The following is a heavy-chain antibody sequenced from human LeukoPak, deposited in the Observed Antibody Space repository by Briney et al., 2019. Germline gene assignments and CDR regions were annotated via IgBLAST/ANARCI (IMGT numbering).Heavy chain of an antibody. D-gene: IGHD4-17*01. J-gene: IGHJ4*02. CDR3: TRLVYYGDGFDY. Sequence: GGSLRLSCAASGFTFSGSAMHWVRQASGKGLEWVGRIRSKANSYATAYAASVKGRFTISRDDSKNTAYLQMNSLKAEDTAVYYCTRLVYYGDGFDYWGQGTLVTVSS. V-gene: IGHV3-73*01. CDR2: IRSKANSYAT. CDR1: GFTFSGSA.